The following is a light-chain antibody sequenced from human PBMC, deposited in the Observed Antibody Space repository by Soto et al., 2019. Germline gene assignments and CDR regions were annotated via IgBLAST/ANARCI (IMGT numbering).Light chain of an antibody. CDR1: QSLLHSNGYNY. Sequence: DSVMTQFPLSLSVTPGEPASISCRSSQSLLHSNGYNYLDWYVEKPGQSPQLLIYLGSNRTSGVPDRFRDSGSGTDFTLKISRVEAEDVGVYYCMQALQIRVEFGQGTKVEIK. J-gene: IGKJ1*01. V-gene: IGKV2-28*01. CDR2: LGS. CDR3: MQALQIRVE.